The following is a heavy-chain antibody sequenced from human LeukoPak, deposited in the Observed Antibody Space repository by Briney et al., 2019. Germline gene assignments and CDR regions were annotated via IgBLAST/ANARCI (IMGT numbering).Heavy chain of an antibody. CDR1: GGSFSAYS. D-gene: IGHD6-19*01. V-gene: IGHV4-34*01. J-gene: IGHJ4*02. CDR3: ARPGTGWFADY. Sequence: SETLSLTCSVYGGSFSAYSWSWIRQPPGKGLEWIGEINHSGSTNYNASLKSRLTISVDTSKNQFSLKLSSVTAADTALYYCARPGTGWFADYWGQGTLVTVSS. CDR2: INHSGST.